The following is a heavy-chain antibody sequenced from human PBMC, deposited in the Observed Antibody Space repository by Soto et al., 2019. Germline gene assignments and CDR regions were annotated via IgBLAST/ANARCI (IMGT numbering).Heavy chain of an antibody. V-gene: IGHV3-72*01. D-gene: IGHD3-16*01. CDR2: TKNKANSYTT. CDR1: RFTFSDRY. J-gene: IGHJ4*02. Sequence: PGGSLRLSCAASRFTFSDRYMAWVRQAPGKGLEWVGRTKNKANSYTTEYAASVKGRFTISKDYSRDSVYLQMNSLKTDDTAVYYCTIEGAYPGPDFDYWGKGT. CDR3: TIEGAYPGPDFDY.